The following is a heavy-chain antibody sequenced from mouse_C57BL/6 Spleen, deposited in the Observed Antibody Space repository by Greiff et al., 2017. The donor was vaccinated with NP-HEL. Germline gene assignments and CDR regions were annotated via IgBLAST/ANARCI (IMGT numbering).Heavy chain of an antibody. CDR1: GYTFTGYW. CDR3: ARADATTVVPAY. Sequence: VQLVESGDELMKPGASVKLSCKATGYTFTGYWIEWVKQRPGHGLEWIGEILPGSGSTNYHEKFKGKATFTADTSSNTAYMQLSSLTTEDSAIYYCARADATTVVPAYWGQGTLVTVSA. D-gene: IGHD1-1*01. CDR2: ILPGSGST. V-gene: IGHV1-9*01. J-gene: IGHJ3*01.